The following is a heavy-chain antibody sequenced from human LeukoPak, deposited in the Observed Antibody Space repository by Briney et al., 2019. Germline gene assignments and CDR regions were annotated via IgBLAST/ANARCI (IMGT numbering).Heavy chain of an antibody. V-gene: IGHV3-21*01. Sequence: PGGSLRPSCAASGFTFSSYSMNWVRQAPGKGLEWVSSISSSSSYIYYADSVKGRFTISRDNAKNSLYLQMNSLRAEDTAVYYCARQRGIAAAGPFDYWGQGTLVTVSS. D-gene: IGHD6-13*01. CDR3: ARQRGIAAAGPFDY. CDR2: ISSSSSYI. J-gene: IGHJ4*02. CDR1: GFTFSSYS.